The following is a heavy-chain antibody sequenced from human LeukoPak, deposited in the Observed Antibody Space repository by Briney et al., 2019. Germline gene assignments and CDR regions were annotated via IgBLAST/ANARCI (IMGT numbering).Heavy chain of an antibody. CDR3: ARAAMVRGLVD. CDR2: IYYSGST. D-gene: IGHD3-10*01. V-gene: IGHV4-59*12. CDR1: GGSISSYY. Sequence: SETLSLTCTVSGGSISSYYWSWIRQPPGKGLEWIGYIYYSGSTNYNPSLKSRVTISVDTSKNQFSLKLSSVTAADTAVYYCARAAMVRGLVDWGQGTLVTVSS. J-gene: IGHJ4*02.